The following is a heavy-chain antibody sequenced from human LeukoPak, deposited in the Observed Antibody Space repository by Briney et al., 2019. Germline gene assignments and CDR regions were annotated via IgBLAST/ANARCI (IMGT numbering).Heavy chain of an antibody. Sequence: PSETLSLTCTVSGGSISSGGYYWSWIRQHPGKGLEWIGYIYYSGSTYYNPSLKSRVTISVDTSKNQFSLRLSSVTAADTAVYYCARVGISGSFLFDYWGQGTLVTVSS. J-gene: IGHJ4*02. CDR3: ARVGISGSFLFDY. D-gene: IGHD1-26*01. CDR2: IYYSGST. V-gene: IGHV4-31*03. CDR1: GGSISSGGYY.